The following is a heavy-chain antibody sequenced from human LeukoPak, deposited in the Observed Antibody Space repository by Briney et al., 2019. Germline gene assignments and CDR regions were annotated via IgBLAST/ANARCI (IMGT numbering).Heavy chain of an antibody. CDR1: GGTFISYA. J-gene: IGHJ6*03. CDR3: ASGSLFGSSYYYYMDV. D-gene: IGHD6-6*01. CDR2: IIPIFGTA. V-gene: IGHV1-69*06. Sequence: SVKVSCKASGGTFISYAISWVRQAPGQGLEWMGGIIPIFGTANYAQKFQGRVTITADKSTSTAYMELSSLRSEDTAVYYCASGSLFGSSYYYYMDVWGKGTTVTVSS.